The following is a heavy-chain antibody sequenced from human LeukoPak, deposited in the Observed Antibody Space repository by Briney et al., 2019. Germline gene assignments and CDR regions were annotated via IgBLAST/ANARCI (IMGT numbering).Heavy chain of an antibody. D-gene: IGHD3-22*01. Sequence: ASVKVSCKASGYTFTSYGISWVRQAPGQGLEWMGWISAYNGNTNYAQKLQGRVTMTTDTSTSTAYMELRSLRSDDTAVYYCARVELYYYDSSGYLSNYYYYMDVWGQGTLVTVSS. J-gene: IGHJ6*03. CDR3: ARVELYYYDSSGYLSNYYYYMDV. CDR2: ISAYNGNT. CDR1: GYTFTSYG. V-gene: IGHV1-18*01.